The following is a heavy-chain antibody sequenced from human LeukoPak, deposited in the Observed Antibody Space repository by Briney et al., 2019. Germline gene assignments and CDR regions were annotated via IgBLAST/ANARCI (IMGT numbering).Heavy chain of an antibody. V-gene: IGHV1-69*05. CDR3: ASRRVPAADYWYFDL. CDR2: IIPIFGTA. D-gene: IGHD2-2*01. CDR1: GGTFGSYA. J-gene: IGHJ2*01. Sequence: SVKVSCKASGGTFGSYAISWVRQAPGQGLEWMGGIIPIFGTANYAQKFQGRVTITTDESTSTAYMELSSLRSEDTAVYYCASRRVPAADYWYFDLWGRGTLVTVSS.